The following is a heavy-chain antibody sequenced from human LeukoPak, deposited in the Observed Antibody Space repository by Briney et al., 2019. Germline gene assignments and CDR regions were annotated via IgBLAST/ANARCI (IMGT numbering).Heavy chain of an antibody. CDR3: TTDNAPGMDV. CDR2: IRDKPDGGTT. Sequence: GGSLRLSCAASGFTFSNAWMSCVRQAPGKGLEWVGLIRDKPDGGTTDYAAAVKGRFTISRDDSKSMLYLQMNSLKTEDTAVYYCTTDNAPGMDVWGQGTTVTVSS. D-gene: IGHD2-2*01. V-gene: IGHV3-15*01. CDR1: GFTFSNAW. J-gene: IGHJ6*02.